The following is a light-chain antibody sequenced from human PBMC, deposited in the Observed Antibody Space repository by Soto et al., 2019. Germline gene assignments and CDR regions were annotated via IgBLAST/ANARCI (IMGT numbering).Light chain of an antibody. J-gene: IGKJ2*01. Sequence: DIQMTQFPSTLSASIGDRVTITCRASQTVRSWLAWYQQNPGKAPKILMYKSSTLETGVPSRFSGSGSGTDFPLTIISLQPDDFATYYCKQYNRYSSYTFGQGTRLEIK. CDR2: KSS. CDR1: QTVRSW. V-gene: IGKV1-5*03. CDR3: KQYNRYSSYT.